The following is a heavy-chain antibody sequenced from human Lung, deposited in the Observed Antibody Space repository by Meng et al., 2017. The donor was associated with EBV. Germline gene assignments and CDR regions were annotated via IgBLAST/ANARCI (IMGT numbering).Heavy chain of an antibody. V-gene: IGHV3-21*01. CDR3: ARDLAYDYIWGSYRPNFDY. CDR1: GFTFSSYS. Sequence: EVQLVESGGGLVKPGGSLRLSCAASGFTFSSYSMNWVRQAPGKGLERVSSISSSSSYIYYADSVKGRFTISRDNAKNSLYLQMNSLRAEDTAVYYCARDLAYDYIWGSYRPNFDYWGQGTLVNVSS. D-gene: IGHD3-16*02. J-gene: IGHJ4*02. CDR2: ISSSSSYI.